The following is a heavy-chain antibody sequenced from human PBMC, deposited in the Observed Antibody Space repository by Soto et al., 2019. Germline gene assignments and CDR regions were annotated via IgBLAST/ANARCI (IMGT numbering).Heavy chain of an antibody. CDR1: GGSISSVGYY. J-gene: IGHJ5*02. V-gene: IGHV4-31*03. CDR3: ARETVGTIDR. CDR2: IYNSGST. Sequence: QVQLQESGPGLVKPSQTLSLTCTVSGGSISSVGYYWSWIRQHPGKGLEWIGYIYNSGSTHYNPSLKSRITMSVDTSKNQISLKPSSVTVADTAVYFCARETVGTIDRWGQGTLVTVSS. D-gene: IGHD5-12*01.